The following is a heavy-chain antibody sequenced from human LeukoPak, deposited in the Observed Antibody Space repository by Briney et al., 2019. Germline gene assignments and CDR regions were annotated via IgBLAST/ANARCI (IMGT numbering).Heavy chain of an antibody. CDR2: IIPIFGTA. V-gene: IGHV1-69*13. Sequence: SVKVSCKASGGTFSSYAISWVRQAPGQGLEWMGGIIPIFGTANYAQKFQGRVTITADESTCTAYMELSSLRSEDTAVYYCARAYSSSPWISWYYFDYWGQGTLVTVSS. D-gene: IGHD6-6*01. J-gene: IGHJ4*02. CDR1: GGTFSSYA. CDR3: ARAYSSSPWISWYYFDY.